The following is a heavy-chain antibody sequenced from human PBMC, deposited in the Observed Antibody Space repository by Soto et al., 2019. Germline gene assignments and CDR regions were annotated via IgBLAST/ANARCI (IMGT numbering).Heavy chain of an antibody. CDR1: VFTSSG. J-gene: IGHJ3*01. Sequence: QDQLVQSGAEVKKPGASVKVSCKASVFTSSGISWVRLAPGQRLEWMGWISTHNGNTIYAQKFQGRVIMTMDTSTTTVYMELRSLRPDDTAVYLCAREGILGLFDAYDLWGQGTMVTVSS. V-gene: IGHV1-18*04. CDR2: ISTHNGNT. CDR3: AREGILGLFDAYDL. D-gene: IGHD3-3*01.